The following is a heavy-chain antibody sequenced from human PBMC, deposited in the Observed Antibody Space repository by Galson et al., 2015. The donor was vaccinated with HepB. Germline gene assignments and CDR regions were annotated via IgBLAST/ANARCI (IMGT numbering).Heavy chain of an antibody. CDR3: ARDLRQPHGSGSYSPFDY. V-gene: IGHV3-7*03. Sequence: SLRLSCAASGFTFRTYWMSWVRQAPGKGLEWVANIKEDGSEKYYVDSVKGRFTVSRDNAQNSLSLQMSSLRAEDTAVYYCARDLRQPHGSGSYSPFDYWGQGTLVTVSS. CDR2: IKEDGSEK. D-gene: IGHD3-10*01. CDR1: GFTFRTYW. J-gene: IGHJ4*02.